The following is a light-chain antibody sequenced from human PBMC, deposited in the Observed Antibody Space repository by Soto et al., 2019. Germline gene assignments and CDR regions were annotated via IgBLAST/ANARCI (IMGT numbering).Light chain of an antibody. CDR1: QTVNSDY. CDR3: QQYGSSPWT. CDR2: ATS. V-gene: IGKV3-20*01. Sequence: EIVLTQSTGTLSLSPGETATLSCRASQTVNSDYLAWFQQRPGQAPRLLIFATSRRATDIPDRFSGSGSGTDFTLTISRLEPEDFAVYYCQQYGSSPWTFGQGTMVDIK. J-gene: IGKJ1*01.